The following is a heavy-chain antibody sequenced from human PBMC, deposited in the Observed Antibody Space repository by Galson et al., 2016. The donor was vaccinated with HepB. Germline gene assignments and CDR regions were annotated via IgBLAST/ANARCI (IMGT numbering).Heavy chain of an antibody. J-gene: IGHJ4*02. V-gene: IGHV4-39*01. CDR3: VRLGTAVAVANRRGSLY. CDR2: IHSSGTS. D-gene: IGHD6-13*01. Sequence: SETLSLTCTVSGDSIRNVGRHWGWFRQSPGKGLEYIGSIHSSGTSYYNPYLTSRITVSADMSRNQFFLSLTSVTAADTAIYYCVRLGTAVAVANRRGSLYWSQGTRVTVSS. CDR1: GDSIRNVGRH.